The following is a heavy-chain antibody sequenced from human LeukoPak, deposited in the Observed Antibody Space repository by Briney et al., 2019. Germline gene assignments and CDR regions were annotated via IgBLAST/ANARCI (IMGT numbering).Heavy chain of an antibody. D-gene: IGHD2-2*01. V-gene: IGHV4-59*08. CDR1: GGSISSYY. J-gene: IGHJ5*02. Sequence: SSETLSLTCTVSGGSISSYYWSWIRQPPGKGLEWIGYIYYSGSTNYNPSLKSRVTISVDTSKNQFSLKLSSVTAADTAVYYCAVTRCYYGCWFDPWGQGTLVTVSS. CDR3: AVTRCYYGCWFDP. CDR2: IYYSGST.